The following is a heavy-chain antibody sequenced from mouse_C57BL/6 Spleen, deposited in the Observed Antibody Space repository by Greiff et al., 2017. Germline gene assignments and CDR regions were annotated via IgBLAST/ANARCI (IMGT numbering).Heavy chain of an antibody. Sequence: VQLKESGPELVKPGASVKISCKASGYSFTGYYMNWVKQSPEKSLEWIGEINPSTGGTTYNQKFKAKATLTVDKSSSTAYMQLKSLTSEDSAVYYCARDDYDEDWYFDVWGTGTTVTVSS. CDR3: ARDDYDEDWYFDV. CDR1: GYSFTGYY. CDR2: INPSTGGT. D-gene: IGHD2-4*01. V-gene: IGHV1-42*01. J-gene: IGHJ1*03.